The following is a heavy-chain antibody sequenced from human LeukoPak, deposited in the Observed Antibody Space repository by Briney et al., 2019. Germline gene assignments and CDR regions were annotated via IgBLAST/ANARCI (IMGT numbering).Heavy chain of an antibody. CDR3: AYSSSRRKFDY. Sequence: GGSLRLSCAASGFTVSSNYMSWVRQAPGKGLEWVSVIYSGGSTYYADSVKGRFTISRDNSKNTLYLQMNSLRAEDTAVYYCAYSSSRRKFDYWGQGTLLTVSS. CDR2: IYSGGST. J-gene: IGHJ4*02. D-gene: IGHD6-13*01. V-gene: IGHV3-66*01. CDR1: GFTVSSNY.